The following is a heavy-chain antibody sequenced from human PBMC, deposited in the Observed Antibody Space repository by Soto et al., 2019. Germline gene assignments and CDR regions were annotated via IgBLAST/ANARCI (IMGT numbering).Heavy chain of an antibody. CDR2: ISAYNGNT. D-gene: IGHD6-19*01. J-gene: IGHJ4*02. CDR3: AGGVVAVAGTLMC. CDR1: GYTFTSYG. V-gene: IGHV1-18*01. Sequence: QVQLVQSGAEVKKPGASVKVSCKASGYTFTSYGISWVRQAPGQGLEWMGWISAYNGNTNYAQKLQVRVTMTTDTSTSTAYRELRSLSSDDTAVDDCAGGVVAVAGTLMCWGQGTLVTVAS.